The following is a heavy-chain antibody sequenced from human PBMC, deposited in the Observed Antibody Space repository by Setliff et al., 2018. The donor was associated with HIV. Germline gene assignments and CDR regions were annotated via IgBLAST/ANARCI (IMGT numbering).Heavy chain of an antibody. D-gene: IGHD3-10*01. CDR1: GGSINGYY. Sequence: SETLSLTCTVSGGSINGYYWSWIRQPPGKGLEWIGYIFYSGTTSYNPSLKSRVTISVDTSKNQFSLKLSSVTAADTAVYYCARHRRDYYGSGGYSAWGQGTLVTVSS. V-gene: IGHV4-59*08. CDR3: ARHRRDYYGSGGYSA. CDR2: IFYSGTT. J-gene: IGHJ5*02.